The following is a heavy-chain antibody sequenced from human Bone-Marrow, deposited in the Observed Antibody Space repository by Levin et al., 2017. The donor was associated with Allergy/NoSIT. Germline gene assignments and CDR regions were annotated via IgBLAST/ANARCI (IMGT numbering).Heavy chain of an antibody. CDR3: ARGAAGGDDY. V-gene: IGHV4-4*08. CDR1: GGSLSEYF. D-gene: IGHD6-13*01. J-gene: IGHJ4*02. CDR2: IANRGST. Sequence: KPSETLSLTCTVSGGSLSEYFWSWIRQPPGKGLEWIGYIANRGSTIYNPSLKSRVTISADTSKNQFSLEMISVTSADTAVYFCARGAAGGDDYWGQGTLGTVSS.